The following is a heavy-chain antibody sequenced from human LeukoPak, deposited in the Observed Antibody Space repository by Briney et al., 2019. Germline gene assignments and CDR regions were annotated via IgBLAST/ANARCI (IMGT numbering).Heavy chain of an antibody. CDR3: GRPHSTVYLRFGMDV. CDR1: GFTFFDSK. Sequence: PGGSRASPVAASGFTFFDSKINWVAQAPGKGLKWVSYISSSSSNINYAASVKGRFTISRDNAKNSLYLQMNSLRAEDTAVYYCGRPHSTVYLRFGMDVWGPGTTVTVSS. J-gene: IGHJ6*02. CDR2: ISSSSSNI. D-gene: IGHD5/OR15-5a*01. V-gene: IGHV3-11*06.